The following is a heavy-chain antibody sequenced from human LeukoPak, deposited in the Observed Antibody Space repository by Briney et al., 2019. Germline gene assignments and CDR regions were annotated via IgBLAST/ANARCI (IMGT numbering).Heavy chain of an antibody. CDR1: GFTFRNYW. J-gene: IGHJ4*02. V-gene: IGHV3-7*03. CDR2: IKPDGSDM. D-gene: IGHD3-22*01. CDR3: AKGIRELVVVICMGY. Sequence: GGSLRLSCAASGFTFRNYWMSWVRQAPGRGLEWVANIKPDGSDMNYMNSVKGRFTISRDNAKNTLYLQMNSLRAEDTAVYYCAKGIRELVVVICMGYWGQGTLVTVSS.